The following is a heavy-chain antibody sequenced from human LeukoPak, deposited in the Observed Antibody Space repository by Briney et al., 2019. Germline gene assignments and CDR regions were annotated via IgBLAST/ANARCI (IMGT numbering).Heavy chain of an antibody. V-gene: IGHV3-30*18. J-gene: IGHJ4*02. Sequence: GGSLRLSCVVSGFRFSTYAMHWVRQAPGKGLEWVAVISHDGSNKYYADSVKGGFAISRDNSKNTLYLEMNSLGAEDTAVYYCAKSIDSSGYYCSDHWGQGTLVTVSS. CDR3: AKSIDSSGYYCSDH. D-gene: IGHD3-22*01. CDR2: ISHDGSNK. CDR1: GFRFSTYA.